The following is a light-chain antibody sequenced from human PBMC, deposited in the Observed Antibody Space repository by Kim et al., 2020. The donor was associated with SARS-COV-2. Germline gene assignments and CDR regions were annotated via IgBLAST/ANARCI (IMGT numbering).Light chain of an antibody. CDR3: AAWDDSLNGPV. V-gene: IGLV1-44*01. J-gene: IGLJ3*02. CDR1: RSHTGSNP. CDR2: SKN. Sequence: GHRVTLSCSGSRSHTGSNPVTLYQPLPGTAPKLLIYSKNQRPSGFPYRFSGSKSGTSASLAISGLQSEDEADYYCAAWDDSLNGPVFGGGTQLTVL.